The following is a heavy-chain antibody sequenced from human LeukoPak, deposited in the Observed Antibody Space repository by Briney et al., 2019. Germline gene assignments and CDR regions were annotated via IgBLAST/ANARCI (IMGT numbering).Heavy chain of an antibody. CDR2: ISSSSSYI. D-gene: IGHD6-13*01. CDR1: GFTFSSYS. J-gene: IGHJ4*02. Sequence: GGSLRLSCAASGFTFSSYSMNWVRQAPGKGLEWVSSISSSSSYIYYADSVKGRFTISRDNAKSSLYLQMNSLRAEDTAVYYCARVTPSGAAGTDYWGQGTMVTVSS. V-gene: IGHV3-21*01. CDR3: ARVTPSGAAGTDY.